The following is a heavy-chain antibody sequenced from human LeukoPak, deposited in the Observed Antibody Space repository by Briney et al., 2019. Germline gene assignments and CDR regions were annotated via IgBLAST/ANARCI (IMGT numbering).Heavy chain of an antibody. CDR2: IVVGSGNT. V-gene: IGHV1-58*02. CDR3: AASPNHSNYYSSYYMDV. Sequence: ASVKLSCKASGFTFTSSAMQWVRQARGPRLELIGWIVVGSGNTTNAKKFQERVTITRDMSTSTAYMELRSLRSEDTAVYYCAASPNHSNYYSSYYMDVWGKGTTVTVSS. CDR1: GFTFTSSA. J-gene: IGHJ6*03. D-gene: IGHD1-14*01.